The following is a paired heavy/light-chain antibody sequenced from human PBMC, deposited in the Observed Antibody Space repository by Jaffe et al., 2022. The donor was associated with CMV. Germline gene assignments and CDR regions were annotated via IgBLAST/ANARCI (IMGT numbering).Light chain of an antibody. Sequence: EIVLTQSPATLSLSPGERATLSCRASQSVSSYLAWYQQKPGQAPRLLIYDASTRATGIPARFSGSGSGTDFTLTISSLEPEDFAVYYCQQRSNWPPWTFGQGTKVEIK. CDR2: DAS. CDR1: QSVSSY. J-gene: IGKJ1*01. CDR3: QQRSNWPPWT. V-gene: IGKV3-11*01.
Heavy chain of an antibody. CDR3: ATGIWRFLEYKSDY. J-gene: IGHJ4*01. D-gene: IGHD3-3*01. CDR1: GFSFSNAW. V-gene: IGHV3-15*01. Sequence: EVQLVESGGGLVKPGGSLRLSCAASGFSFSNAWMNWVRQAPGKGLEWVGRIKSKIDGGTTDYAGSVKGRFIISRDDSKNMVSLQMSSLKTEDTGVYYCATGIWRFLEYKSDYWGHGTLITVSS. CDR2: IKSKIDGGTT.